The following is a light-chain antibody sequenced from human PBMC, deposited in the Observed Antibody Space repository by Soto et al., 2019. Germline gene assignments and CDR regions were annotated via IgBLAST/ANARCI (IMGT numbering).Light chain of an antibody. V-gene: IGLV2-23*01. Sequence: QSVLTQPASVSGSPGQSITISCTGTSSDVGNYNLVSWYQQHPGKAPKLIIYEDTKRPSGVSNRFSGSKSGNTASLTISGLQAEDEADYYCCSYADSSTYVFGTGTQLTVL. CDR1: SSDVGNYNL. CDR2: EDT. J-gene: IGLJ1*01. CDR3: CSYADSSTYV.